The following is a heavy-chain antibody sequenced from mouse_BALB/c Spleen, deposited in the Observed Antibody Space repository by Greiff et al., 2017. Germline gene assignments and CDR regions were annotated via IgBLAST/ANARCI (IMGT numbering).Heavy chain of an antibody. CDR1: GYTFTDYW. D-gene: IGHD1-1*01. CDR2: IDTSDSYT. Sequence: VQLQQPGAELVMPGASVKMSCKASGYTFTDYWMHWVKQRPGQGLEWIGAIDTSDSYTSYNQKFKGKATLTVDESSSTAYMQLSSLTSEDSAVYYCAYGSSLYYAMDYWGQGTSVTVSS. CDR3: AYGSSLYYAMDY. J-gene: IGHJ4*01. V-gene: IGHV1-69*01.